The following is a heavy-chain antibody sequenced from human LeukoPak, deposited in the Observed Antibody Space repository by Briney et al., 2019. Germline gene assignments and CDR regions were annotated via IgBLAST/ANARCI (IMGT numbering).Heavy chain of an antibody. CDR3: ARGAQLTDY. J-gene: IGHJ4*02. V-gene: IGHV3-64*01. CDR2: IGPDGGTT. Sequence: GGSLRLSCAASGFTFSTYGMYWVRQAPGKGLEYVSGIGPDGGTTYYAKSVKGRFTISRDNSKNMVYLQMGSLRADDMAVYYCARGAQLTDYWGQGTLVTVSS. D-gene: IGHD6-13*01. CDR1: GFTFSTYG.